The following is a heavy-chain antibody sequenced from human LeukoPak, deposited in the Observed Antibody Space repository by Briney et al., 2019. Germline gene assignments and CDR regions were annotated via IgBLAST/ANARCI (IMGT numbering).Heavy chain of an antibody. Sequence: GGSLRLSCAASGFTFSSYSMNWVRQAPGKGLEWVSYISVSRTMIYYAGSVKGRFTISRDNAKNSLYLQMNSLRAEDTAVYYCARDDGDYAHPVDYWGQGTLVTVSS. D-gene: IGHD4-17*01. CDR3: ARDDGDYAHPVDY. CDR1: GFTFSSYS. J-gene: IGHJ4*02. V-gene: IGHV3-48*04. CDR2: ISVSRTMI.